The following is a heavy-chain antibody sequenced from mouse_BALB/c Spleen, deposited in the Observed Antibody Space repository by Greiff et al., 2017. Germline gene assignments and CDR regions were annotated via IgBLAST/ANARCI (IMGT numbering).Heavy chain of an antibody. CDR3: ARGYYGSSYWFAY. D-gene: IGHD1-1*01. J-gene: IGHJ3*01. V-gene: IGHV1-18*01. CDR2: INPNNGGT. Sequence: DVKLQESGPELVKPGASVKIPCKASGYTFTDYNMDWVKQSHGKSLEWIGDINPNNGGTIYNQKFKGKATLTVDKSSSTAYMELRSLTSEDTAVYYCARGYYGSSYWFAYWGQGTLVTVSA. CDR1: GYTFTDYN.